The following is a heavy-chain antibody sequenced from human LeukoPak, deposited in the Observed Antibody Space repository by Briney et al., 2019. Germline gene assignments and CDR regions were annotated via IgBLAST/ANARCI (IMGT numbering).Heavy chain of an antibody. J-gene: IGHJ4*02. Sequence: GGSLRLSCSASGFTFSIYEMNWVRQAPGKGLEWVSAISGSGGSTYYADSVKGRFTISRDNSKNTLYLQMNSLRAEDTAVYYCAKDPEVRGVIISTFDYWGQGTLVTVSS. CDR2: ISGSGGST. V-gene: IGHV3-23*01. D-gene: IGHD3-10*01. CDR3: AKDPEVRGVIISTFDY. CDR1: GFTFSIYE.